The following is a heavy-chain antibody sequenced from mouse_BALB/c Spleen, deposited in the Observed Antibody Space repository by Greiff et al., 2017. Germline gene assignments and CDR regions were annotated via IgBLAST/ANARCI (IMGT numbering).Heavy chain of an antibody. CDR2: IYPGDGDT. J-gene: IGHJ3*01. CDR1: GYAFSSYW. V-gene: IGHV1-80*01. CDR3: ARGGNRGFAY. Sequence: QVQLKESGAELVRPGSSVKISCKASGYAFSSYWMNWVKQRPGQGLEWIGQIYPGDGDTNYNGKFKGKATLTADKSSSTAYMQLSSLTSEDSAVYFCARGGNRGFAYWGQGTLVTVSA.